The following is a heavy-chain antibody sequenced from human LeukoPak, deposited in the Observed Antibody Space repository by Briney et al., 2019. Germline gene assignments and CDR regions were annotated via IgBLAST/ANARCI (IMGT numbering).Heavy chain of an antibody. J-gene: IGHJ5*02. D-gene: IGHD6-19*01. CDR3: ARLAVAGP. Sequence: KTSETLSLTCTVSGGSISSSSYYWGWIRQPPGKGLEWIGSIYYSGSTYYNPSFKSRVTISVDTSKNQFSLKLSSVTAADTAVYYCARLAVAGPWGQGTLVTVSS. CDR2: IYYSGST. V-gene: IGHV4-39*01. CDR1: GGSISSSSYY.